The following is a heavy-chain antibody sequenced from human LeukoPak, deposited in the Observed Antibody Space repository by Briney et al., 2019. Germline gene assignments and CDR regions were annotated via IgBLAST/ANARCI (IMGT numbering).Heavy chain of an antibody. CDR2: ISISGDNT. D-gene: IGHD3-10*01. V-gene: IGHV3-23*01. Sequence: EPGGSLRLSCTASGFTFSSNAMTWVRQSPGKGLQWVSTISISGDNTYYADSVKGRFTISRDSSKSTLYLQMHSLRDEDTAIYYCAKYGSGTYYNGLYWGQGTLVTVSS. CDR1: GFTFSSNA. CDR3: AKYGSGTYYNGLY. J-gene: IGHJ4*02.